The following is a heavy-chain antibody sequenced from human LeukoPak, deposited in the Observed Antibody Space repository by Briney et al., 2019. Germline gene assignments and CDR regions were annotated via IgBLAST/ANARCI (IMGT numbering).Heavy chain of an antibody. CDR3: ARGRGYSYGSVRWFDP. V-gene: IGHV4-34*01. CDR2: INHSGST. Sequence: SETLSLTCAVYGVSFSGYYWSWIRQPPGKGLEWIGEINHSGSTNYNPSLKSRVTISVDTSKNQFSLKLSSVTAADTAVYYCARGRGYSYGSVRWFDPWGQGTLVTVSS. J-gene: IGHJ5*02. D-gene: IGHD5-18*01. CDR1: GVSFSGYY.